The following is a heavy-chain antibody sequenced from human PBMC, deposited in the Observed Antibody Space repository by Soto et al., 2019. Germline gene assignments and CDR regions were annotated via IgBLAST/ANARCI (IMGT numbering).Heavy chain of an antibody. CDR3: ARGGLWFGDSNYGMDV. V-gene: IGHV4-31*03. D-gene: IGHD3-10*01. CDR2: IYYSGST. Sequence: SETLSLTCTVSGGSISSAGYYWSWIRQHPGKGLEWIGYIYYSGSTYYNPSLKSRVTISVDTSKNQFSLKLSSVTAADTAVYYCARGGLWFGDSNYGMDVWGQGTTVTVSS. CDR1: GGSISSAGYY. J-gene: IGHJ6*02.